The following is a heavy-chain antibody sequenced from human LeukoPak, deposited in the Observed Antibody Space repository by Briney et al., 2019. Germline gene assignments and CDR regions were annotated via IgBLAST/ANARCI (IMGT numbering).Heavy chain of an antibody. CDR2: ISSGSTI. Sequence: PGGSLRLSCVASGFTFNTFSMNWVRQTPGKGLEWISYISSGSTIYYADSVKGRFTISRDNAKNSLYLQIHSLRAEDTAVYYCARFGGGHYFDYWGQGTLVTVSS. CDR1: GFTFNTFS. D-gene: IGHD2-15*01. J-gene: IGHJ4*02. V-gene: IGHV3-48*01. CDR3: ARFGGGHYFDY.